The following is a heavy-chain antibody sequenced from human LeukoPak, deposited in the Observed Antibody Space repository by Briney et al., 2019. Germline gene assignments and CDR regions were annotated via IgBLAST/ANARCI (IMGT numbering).Heavy chain of an antibody. J-gene: IGHJ3*02. CDR1: GGSISSGGYY. CDR3: ARHLITMITSDAFDI. D-gene: IGHD3-22*01. V-gene: IGHV4-30-2*01. CDR2: IYHSGST. Sequence: KSSETLSLTCTVSGGSISSGGYYWSWIRQPPGKGLEWIGYIYHSGSTYYNPSLKNRVTISVDRSKNQFSLKLSSVTAADTAVYYCARHLITMITSDAFDIWGQGTMVTVSS.